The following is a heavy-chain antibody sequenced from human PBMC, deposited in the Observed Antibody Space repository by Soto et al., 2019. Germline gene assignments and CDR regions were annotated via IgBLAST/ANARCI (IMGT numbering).Heavy chain of an antibody. CDR2: IYYTGST. CDR3: ARIHFGDEPSSDYYGMDV. V-gene: IGHV4-30-4*01. D-gene: IGHD4-17*01. CDR1: GGSFSSGDYY. Sequence: SETLSLTCTVSGGSFSSGDYYWSWVRQPPGKGLEWIGYIYYTGSTFNNPSLKSRVSISIDTSKTQFSLKLSSVTAADTAVYYWARIHFGDEPSSDYYGMDVWGQGTKVTVYS. J-gene: IGHJ6*02.